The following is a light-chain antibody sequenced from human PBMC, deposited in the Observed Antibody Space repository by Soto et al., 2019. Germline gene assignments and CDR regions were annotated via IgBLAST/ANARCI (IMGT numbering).Light chain of an antibody. CDR2: EVS. CDR3: CSYTSSSTLYV. V-gene: IGLV2-14*01. Sequence: QSALTQPASVSGSPGQSITISCTGTSSDVGGYSYVSWYQHHPGKAPKLMIYEVSKRPSGVSNRFSGSKSGNTASLTISGLQAEDWADYYCCSYTSSSTLYVFGTGTKLTVL. J-gene: IGLJ1*01. CDR1: SSDVGGYSY.